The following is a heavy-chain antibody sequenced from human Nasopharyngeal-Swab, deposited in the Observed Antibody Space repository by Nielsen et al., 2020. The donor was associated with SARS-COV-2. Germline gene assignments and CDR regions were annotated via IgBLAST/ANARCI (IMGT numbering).Heavy chain of an antibody. Sequence: TLSLTCAVYGVSFSGYYWSWIRQPPGKGLEWIGEINHGGSTNYNPSLKSRVTISVDTSKNQFSLKLSSVTAADTAVYYCARHTANTEDWGQGTLVTVSS. J-gene: IGHJ4*02. D-gene: IGHD5-18*01. CDR1: GVSFSGYY. CDR2: INHGGST. CDR3: ARHTANTED. V-gene: IGHV4-34*01.